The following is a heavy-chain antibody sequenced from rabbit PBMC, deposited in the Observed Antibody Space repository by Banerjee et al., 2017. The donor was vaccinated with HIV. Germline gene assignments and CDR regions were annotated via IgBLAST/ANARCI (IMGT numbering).Heavy chain of an antibody. CDR1: GFSFSSSYW. CDR2: IYTDSGST. D-gene: IGHD4-2*01. V-gene: IGHV1S40*01. Sequence: QSLEESGGDLVKPGASLTLTCTASGFSFSSSYWICWVRQAPGKGLEWIACIYTDSGSTYYASWAKGRFTISKTSSTTVTLQMTSLTAADTATYFCARDAGYAGSNLWGPGTLVTVS. CDR3: ARDAGYAGSNL. J-gene: IGHJ4*01.